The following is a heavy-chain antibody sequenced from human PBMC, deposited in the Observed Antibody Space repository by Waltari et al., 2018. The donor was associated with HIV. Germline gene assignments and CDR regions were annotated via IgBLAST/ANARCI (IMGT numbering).Heavy chain of an antibody. CDR3: ARDSEMAVSRYWYFDL. CDR1: GGSISSYY. J-gene: IGHJ2*01. D-gene: IGHD2-8*02. Sequence: QVQLQESGPGLVKPSETLSLTCTVSGGSISSYYWSWIRQPPGKGLEWIGYIYYTGSTNYNPSLKSRVTISVDTSKNQFSLKLSSVTAADTAVYYCARDSEMAVSRYWYFDLWGRGTLVTVSS. CDR2: IYYTGST. V-gene: IGHV4-59*01.